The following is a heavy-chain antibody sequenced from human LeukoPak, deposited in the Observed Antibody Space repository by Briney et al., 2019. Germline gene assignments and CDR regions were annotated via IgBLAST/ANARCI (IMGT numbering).Heavy chain of an antibody. J-gene: IGHJ6*03. V-gene: IGHV1-18*01. CDR2: ISAYNGNT. Sequence: GASVKVSCTASGYTFTSYGISWVRQAPGQGLEWMGWISAYNGNTNYAQKLQGRVTMTTDTSTSTAYMELRSLRSDDTAVYYCARLAAAGPYYYYYMDVWGKGTTVTVSS. CDR3: ARLAAAGPYYYYYMDV. D-gene: IGHD6-13*01. CDR1: GYTFTSYG.